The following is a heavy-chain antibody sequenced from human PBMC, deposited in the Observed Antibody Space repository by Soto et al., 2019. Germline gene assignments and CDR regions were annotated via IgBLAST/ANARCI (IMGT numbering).Heavy chain of an antibody. CDR1: GFTFSSYA. D-gene: IGHD6-19*01. CDR3: AKGRSSGWQPYYYYGMDV. J-gene: IGHJ6*02. V-gene: IGHV3-23*01. Sequence: QPGGSLRLSCAASGFTFSSYAMSWVRQAPGKGLEWVSAISGSGGSTYYADSVKGRFTISRDNSKNTLYLQMNSLRAEDTAVYYCAKGRSSGWQPYYYYGMDVWGQGTTVTVSS. CDR2: ISGSGGST.